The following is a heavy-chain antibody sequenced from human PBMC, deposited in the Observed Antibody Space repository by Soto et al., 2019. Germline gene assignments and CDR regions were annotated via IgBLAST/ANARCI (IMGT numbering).Heavy chain of an antibody. J-gene: IGHJ4*02. CDR1: GVSISSDNG. CDR2: IHHRGST. CDR3: ARDQGSHPGD. V-gene: IGHV4-4*02. D-gene: IGHD6-13*01. Sequence: QVQLQESGPGLVRPSGTVSLTCAVSGVSISSDNGWSWVRQPPGKALGWIGEIHHRGSTNYNPSLKSRVTMSVVPSKDLFSLTLNSVTAADTAFYYCARDQGSHPGDWGQGTLVSVSS.